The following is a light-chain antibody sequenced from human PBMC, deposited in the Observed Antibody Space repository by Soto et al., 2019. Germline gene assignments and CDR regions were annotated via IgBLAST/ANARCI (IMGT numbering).Light chain of an antibody. CDR1: QSVSSSY. Sequence: EIVLTQSPGTLSLSPGERASLSCRASQSVSSSYFAWYQQKPGQAPRLLIYGASSRATGIANRFSGSGSAKDFTLISSMLAHEVVAVYYCHQNSRSRTFGQGTKVEIK. CDR3: HQNSRSRT. V-gene: IGKV3-20*01. CDR2: GAS. J-gene: IGKJ1*01.